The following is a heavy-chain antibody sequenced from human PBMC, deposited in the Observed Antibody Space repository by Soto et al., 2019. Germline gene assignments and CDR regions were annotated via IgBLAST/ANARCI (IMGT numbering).Heavy chain of an antibody. CDR1: GFTFSTYG. J-gene: IGHJ4*02. V-gene: IGHV3-33*01. Sequence: GGSLRLSCAASGFTFSTYGMHWVRQAPGKGLEWVALIWYDGNNKYYADSVKGRFTISRDNSKNTLYLQMNSLRAEDTAVYYCARALLSTMNTDCGYWGQGTLVTVSS. CDR2: IWYDGNNK. D-gene: IGHD2-21*01. CDR3: ARALLSTMNTDCGY.